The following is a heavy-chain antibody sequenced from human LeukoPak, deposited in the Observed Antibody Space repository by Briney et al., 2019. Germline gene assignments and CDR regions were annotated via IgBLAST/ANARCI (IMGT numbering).Heavy chain of an antibody. V-gene: IGHV3-23*01. J-gene: IGHJ3*02. Sequence: GGSLRLSCAASGFTFSSYAMNWVRQAPGKGLEGVATISGSGGSTYYADSVKGRFTISRDNSKNTLYLQMNSLRAEDTAVYYCAKDWAYEITSGAFDIWGQGTMVTVSS. CDR1: GFTFSSYA. D-gene: IGHD3-9*01. CDR3: AKDWAYEITSGAFDI. CDR2: ISGSGGST.